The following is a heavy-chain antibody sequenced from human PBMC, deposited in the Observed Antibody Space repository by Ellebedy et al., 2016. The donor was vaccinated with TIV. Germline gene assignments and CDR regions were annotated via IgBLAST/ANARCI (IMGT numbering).Heavy chain of an antibody. CDR1: GGSISSSTYY. J-gene: IGHJ4*02. CDR2: IYYSGST. D-gene: IGHD3-3*01. CDR3: ASTDHLESYYFDY. Sequence: MPSEPLSLTCTVSGGSISSSTYYWGWIRQSPGKGLEWLGHIYYSGSTYYNPSLKTRVTISVETSKNQFSLKLSSVTAADTAVYYCASTDHLESYYFDYWGQGTLVTVSS. V-gene: IGHV4-39*01.